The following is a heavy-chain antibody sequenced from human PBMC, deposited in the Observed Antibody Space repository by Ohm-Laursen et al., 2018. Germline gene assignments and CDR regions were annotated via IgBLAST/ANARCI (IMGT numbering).Heavy chain of an antibody. CDR2: MNPNSGNT. CDR1: GYTFTSYD. V-gene: IGHV1-8*01. D-gene: IGHD6-13*01. J-gene: IGHJ6*02. Sequence: ASVKVSCKASGYTFTSYDINWVRQATGQGLEWMGWMNPNSGNTGYAQKFQGRVTMTRNTSISTAYMELSSLRSEDTAVYYCARGPSSWYYYGMDVWGQGTTVTVSS. CDR3: ARGPSSWYYYGMDV.